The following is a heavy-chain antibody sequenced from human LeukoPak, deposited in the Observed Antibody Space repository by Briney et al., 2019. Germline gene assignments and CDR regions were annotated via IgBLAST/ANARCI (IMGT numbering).Heavy chain of an antibody. D-gene: IGHD6-13*01. CDR1: GFTFSSYG. V-gene: IGHV3-23*01. CDR2: ISGSGGNT. Sequence: GGSLRLSCAGTGFTFSSYGMSWVRQAPGKGLEWVSAISGSGGNTYYADSVKGRFTISRDNSKNTLYLQMNSLRAEDTAVYYCAKGGSSWWLFDYWGQGTLVTVSS. J-gene: IGHJ4*02. CDR3: AKGGSSWWLFDY.